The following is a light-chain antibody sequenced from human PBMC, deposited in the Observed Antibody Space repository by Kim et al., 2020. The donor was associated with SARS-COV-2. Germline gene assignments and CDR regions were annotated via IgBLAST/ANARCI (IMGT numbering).Light chain of an antibody. CDR1: QSVSSSY. V-gene: IGKV3-20*01. CDR2: GAS. CDR3: QQYGSSPKVT. J-gene: IGKJ3*01. Sequence: PGERATLSCRASQSVSSSYLAWYQQKPGQAPRLLIYGASSRATGIPDRFSGSGSGTDFTLTISRLEPEDFAVYYCQQYGSSPKVTFGPGTKVDIK.